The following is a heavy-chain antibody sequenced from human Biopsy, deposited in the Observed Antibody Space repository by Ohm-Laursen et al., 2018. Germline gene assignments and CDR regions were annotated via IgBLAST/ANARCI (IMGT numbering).Heavy chain of an antibody. V-gene: IGHV3-21*06. CDR3: ATELLPPGVGGPWLDS. Sequence: SLILSCSASGVTLSGYGMNWVRQAPGKGLEWVSSISASSSYIYYADSVKGRFTVSRDNTKNTLYLQMNSLRAADTAIYFCATELLPPGVGGPWLDSWGQGTPVTVSS. D-gene: IGHD3-10*01. CDR2: ISASSSYI. CDR1: GVTLSGYG. J-gene: IGHJ5*01.